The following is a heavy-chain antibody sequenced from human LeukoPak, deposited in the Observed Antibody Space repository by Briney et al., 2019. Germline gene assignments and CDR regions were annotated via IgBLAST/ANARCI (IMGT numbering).Heavy chain of an antibody. CDR2: IWNDGSNT. V-gene: IGHV3-33*01. Sequence: QPGGSLTLSCAASGFTFSRYGMHWVRPAPGKGPGWVAVIWNDGSNTYYAVSVKGRFTIYRHNSKNTLYLQMFCLRARDTALYYCARDYEAGSQSDWGQGTLVTVSS. CDR3: ARDYEAGSQSD. J-gene: IGHJ4*01. D-gene: IGHD3-3*01. CDR1: GFTFSRYG.